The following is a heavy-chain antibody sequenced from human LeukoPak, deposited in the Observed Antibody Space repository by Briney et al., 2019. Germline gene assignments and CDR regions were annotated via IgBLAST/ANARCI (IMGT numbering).Heavy chain of an antibody. V-gene: IGHV3-21*04. D-gene: IGHD3-22*01. CDR3: AKDPRGATMIVVVTSYYFDY. J-gene: IGHJ4*02. CDR1: GFTFSSYS. CDR2: ISSSSSYI. Sequence: GGSLRLSCAASGFTFSSYSMNWVRQAPGKGLEWVSSISSSSSYIYYADSVKGRFTISRDNAKNSLYLQMNSLRAEDTAVYYCAKDPRGATMIVVVTSYYFDYWGQGTLVTVSS.